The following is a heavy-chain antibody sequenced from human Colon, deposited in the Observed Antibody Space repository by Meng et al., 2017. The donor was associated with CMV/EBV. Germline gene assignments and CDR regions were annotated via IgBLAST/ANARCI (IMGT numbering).Heavy chain of an antibody. V-gene: IGHV4-59*01. D-gene: IGHD2-2*01. J-gene: IGHJ6*02. CDR2: IYYSGST. Sequence: GSLRLSCTVSGGSISSYYWSWIRQPPGKGLEWIGYIYYSGSTNYNPSLKSRVTISVDTSKNQFSLKLSSVTAADTAVYYCARGRCSSTSCYGGNYYYGMDVWGQGTTVTAP. CDR3: ARGRCSSTSCYGGNYYYGMDV. CDR1: GGSISSYY.